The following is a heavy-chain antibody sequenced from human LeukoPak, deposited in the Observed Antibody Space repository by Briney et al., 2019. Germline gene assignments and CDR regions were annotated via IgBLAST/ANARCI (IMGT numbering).Heavy chain of an antibody. D-gene: IGHD4-17*01. J-gene: IGHJ6*02. V-gene: IGHV1-69*04. Sequence: GASVKVSCKASGGTFSSYAISWVRQAPGQGLEWMGRIIPILGIANYAQKFQGRVTITADKSTSTAYMELSSLRSEDTAVYYCARGKVTTYYGMDVWGQGTTVTVSS. CDR1: GGTFSSYA. CDR2: IIPILGIA. CDR3: ARGKVTTYYGMDV.